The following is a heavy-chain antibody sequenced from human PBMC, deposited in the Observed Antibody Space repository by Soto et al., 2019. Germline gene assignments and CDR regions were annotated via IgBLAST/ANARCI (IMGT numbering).Heavy chain of an antibody. V-gene: IGHV1-8*01. Sequence: QVQLLQSGAEVKKPGASVKVSCKGSGYTFIDYDICWVRQAAGQGLEWMGWMNPTSGETGSAQKCRGSVATARAASIGTAHLGLGRLGSAAPALYYCVRSRGYRINPDNWYFDLWGRGTLLTVSS. J-gene: IGHJ2*01. CDR1: GYTFIDYD. D-gene: IGHD1-26*01. CDR3: VRSRGYRINPDNWYFDL. CDR2: MNPTSGET.